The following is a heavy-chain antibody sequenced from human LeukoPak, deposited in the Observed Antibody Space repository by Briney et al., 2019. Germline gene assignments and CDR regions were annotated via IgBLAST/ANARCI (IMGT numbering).Heavy chain of an antibody. CDR2: IYHSGST. D-gene: IGHD3-10*01. Sequence: PSETLSLTCAVSGGSISSSNWWSWVRQPPGKGLEWIGEIYHSGSTNYNPSLKSRVTISVDKSKNQFSLKLSSVTAADTAVYYCARTGAGGSGSYYNEPFFDYWGQGTLVTVSS. V-gene: IGHV4-4*02. J-gene: IGHJ4*02. CDR3: ARTGAGGSGSYYNEPFFDY. CDR1: GGSISSSNW.